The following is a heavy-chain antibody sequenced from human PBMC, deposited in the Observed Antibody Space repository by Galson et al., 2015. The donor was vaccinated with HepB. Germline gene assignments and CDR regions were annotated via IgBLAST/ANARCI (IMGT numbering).Heavy chain of an antibody. CDR2: ISWNSGSI. CDR3: AKADTLSNYGDPLDY. Sequence: SLRLSCAASGFTFDDYAMHWVRQAPGKGLEWVSGISWNSGSIGYADSVKGRFTISRDNAKNSLYLQMNSLRAEDTALYYCAKADTLSNYGDPLDYWGQGTLVTVSS. CDR1: GFTFDDYA. V-gene: IGHV3-9*01. D-gene: IGHD4-17*01. J-gene: IGHJ4*02.